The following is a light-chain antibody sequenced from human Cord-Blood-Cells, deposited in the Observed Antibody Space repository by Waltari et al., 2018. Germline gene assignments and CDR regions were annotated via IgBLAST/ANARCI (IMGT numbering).Light chain of an antibody. CDR1: SSAVGSYNL. J-gene: IGLJ3*02. CDR2: EGS. V-gene: IGLV2-23*01. Sequence: QSALTPPASVSGSPGQSITISCTGTSSAVGSYNLVSWYQQHPGKAPKLMIYEGSKRPSGVSNRFSGSKSGNMASLTISGLQAEDEADYYCCSYAGSSTLVFGGGTKLTVL. CDR3: CSYAGSSTLV.